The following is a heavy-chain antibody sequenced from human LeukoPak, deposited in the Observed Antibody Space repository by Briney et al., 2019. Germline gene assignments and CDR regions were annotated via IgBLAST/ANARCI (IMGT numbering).Heavy chain of an antibody. V-gene: IGHV1-69*06. CDR2: IIPIFGTA. CDR1: GGTFSSYA. D-gene: IGHD1-26*01. Sequence: GASVKVSCKASGGTFSSYAISWVRQAPGQGLEWMGGIIPIFGTANYAQKFQGRVTITADKSTSTAYMELSSLRSEDTAVYYCARGQGGSYEEPFDYWGQGTLVTVSS. CDR3: ARGQGGSYEEPFDY. J-gene: IGHJ4*02.